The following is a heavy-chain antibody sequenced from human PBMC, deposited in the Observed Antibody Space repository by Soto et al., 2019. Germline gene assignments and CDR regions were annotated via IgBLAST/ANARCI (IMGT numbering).Heavy chain of an antibody. D-gene: IGHD2-8*02. CDR1: GGSISNFY. CDR2: IHDRGST. Sequence: SETLSLACTVSGGSISNFYWCWIRQPPGKGLEYIGYIHDRGSTNYNPSLESRVAISVDTSKNQFSLKLTSVTAADTAVYYCARDKITGLFDYWGQGTLVPVSS. J-gene: IGHJ4*02. CDR3: ARDKITGLFDY. V-gene: IGHV4-59*12.